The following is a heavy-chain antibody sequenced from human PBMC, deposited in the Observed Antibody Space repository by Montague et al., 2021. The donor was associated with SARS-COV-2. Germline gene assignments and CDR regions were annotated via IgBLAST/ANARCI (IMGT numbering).Heavy chain of an antibody. Sequence: PVLVKPTQTLTLTCTFSGFSLSTSGMRASWIRQPPGKALEWLARXDWDDDKFYSTSLKTRLTISKDTSKNQVVLTMTNMDPVDTATYYCARSYYDILTAYYTPFDYWGQGTLVTVSS. CDR3: ARSYYDILTAYYTPFDY. D-gene: IGHD3-9*01. CDR1: GFSLSTSGMR. J-gene: IGHJ4*02. V-gene: IGHV2-70*04. CDR2: XDWDDDK.